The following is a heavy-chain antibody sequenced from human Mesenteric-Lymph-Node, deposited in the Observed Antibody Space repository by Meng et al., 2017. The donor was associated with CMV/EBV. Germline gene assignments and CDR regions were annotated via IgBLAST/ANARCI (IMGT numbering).Heavy chain of an antibody. D-gene: IGHD4-17*01. CDR2: IYYIGST. J-gene: IGHJ4*02. CDR1: GGSVSSGSYY. Sequence: SETLSLTCTVSGGSVSSGSYYWSWIRQPQGKGLEWIGYIYYIGSTNYNPSLRSRVTISVDTSKNRISLNLNSVTAADTAVYYCARGLTVTTGENFDYWGQGSLVTVSS. CDR3: ARGLTVTTGENFDY. V-gene: IGHV4-61*01.